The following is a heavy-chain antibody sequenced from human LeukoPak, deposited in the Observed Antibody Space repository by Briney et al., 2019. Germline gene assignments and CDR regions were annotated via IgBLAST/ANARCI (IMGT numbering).Heavy chain of an antibody. CDR3: ARDWVAAAGPYYYYYGMDV. J-gene: IGHJ6*02. Sequence: GASVKVSCKASGYTFTSYYMHWVRQAPGQGLEWMGWINPNSGGTNYAQKFQGWVTMTRDTSISTAYMELSRLRSDDTAVYYCARDWVAAAGPYYYYYGMDVWGQGTTVTVPS. CDR1: GYTFTSYY. V-gene: IGHV1-2*04. CDR2: INPNSGGT. D-gene: IGHD6-13*01.